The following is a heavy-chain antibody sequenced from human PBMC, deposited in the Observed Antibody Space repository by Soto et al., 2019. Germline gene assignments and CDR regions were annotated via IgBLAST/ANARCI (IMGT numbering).Heavy chain of an antibody. CDR2: IYWDDDK. J-gene: IGHJ4*02. D-gene: IGHD6-6*01. Sequence: ESGPTLVNPTQTLTLTCTFSGFSLSTSGVGVGWIRQPPGKALEWLALIYWDDDKRYSPSLKSRLTITKDTSKNQVVLTMTNMDPVDTATYYCAHIAVWEAYSSSSQIRGPLFDYWGQGTLVTVSS. V-gene: IGHV2-5*02. CDR3: AHIAVWEAYSSSSQIRGPLFDY. CDR1: GFSLSTSGVG.